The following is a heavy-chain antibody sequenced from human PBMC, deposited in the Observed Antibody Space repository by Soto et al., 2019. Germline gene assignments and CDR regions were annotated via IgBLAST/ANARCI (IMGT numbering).Heavy chain of an antibody. D-gene: IGHD3-9*01. J-gene: IGHJ6*03. V-gene: IGHV3-20*01. Sequence: EVQLVESGGGVVRPGGSLRLSCAASGFTFDDYGMSWVRQAPGKGLGWVSGINWNGGSTGYADSVKGRFTSSRDNAKNSLYLQMNSLRAEDTALYHCARERSYFDYYYYYMDVWGKATTVTVSS. CDR3: ARERSYFDYYYYYMDV. CDR1: GFTFDDYG. CDR2: INWNGGST.